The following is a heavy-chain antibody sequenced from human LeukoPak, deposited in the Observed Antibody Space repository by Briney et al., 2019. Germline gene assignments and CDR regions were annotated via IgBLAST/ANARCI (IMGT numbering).Heavy chain of an antibody. J-gene: IGHJ4*02. Sequence: PGGSLRLSCAASGFTFSGSTTHWVRQASGKGLEWVGRIRNKANSYGTAYAASVRGRFIVSRDDSKNAAYLQMNSLKTDDTAVYYCTGQPNYGDYPYWGQGTLVTVSS. D-gene: IGHD4-17*01. CDR1: GFTFSGST. V-gene: IGHV3-73*01. CDR3: TGQPNYGDYPY. CDR2: IRNKANSYGT.